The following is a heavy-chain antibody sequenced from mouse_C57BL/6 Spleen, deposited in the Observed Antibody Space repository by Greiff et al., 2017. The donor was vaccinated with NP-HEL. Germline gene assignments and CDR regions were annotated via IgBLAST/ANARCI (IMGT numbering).Heavy chain of an antibody. CDR2: IYPGSGST. J-gene: IGHJ4*01. D-gene: IGHD2-3*01. Sequence: QVQLQQPGAEFVKPGASVKMSCKASGYTFTSYWITWVKQRPGQGLEWIGDIYPGSGSTNYNEKFKSKVTLSVDTASSTAYMQLSSLTSEDTEVYYSEKQEDGYRYWGQGTTVTVSS. CDR1: GYTFTSYW. CDR3: EKQEDGYRY. V-gene: IGHV1-55*01.